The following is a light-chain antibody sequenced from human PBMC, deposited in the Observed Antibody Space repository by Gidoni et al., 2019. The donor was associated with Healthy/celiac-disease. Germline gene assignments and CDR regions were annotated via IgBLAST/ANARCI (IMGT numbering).Light chain of an antibody. CDR3: NSRDSSGNPVV. J-gene: IGLJ2*01. V-gene: IGLV3-19*01. Sequence: SSELTQDPAVSVALGQTVRITCQGDSLRSYYASWYQQKPGQAPVLVIYGKNNRPSGIPDRFSGSSSGNTASLPITGAQAEDEADYYCNSRDSSGNPVVFGGGTKLTVL. CDR2: GKN. CDR1: SLRSYY.